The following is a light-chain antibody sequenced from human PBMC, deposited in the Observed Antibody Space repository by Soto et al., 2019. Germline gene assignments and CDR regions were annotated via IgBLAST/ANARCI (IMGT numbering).Light chain of an antibody. V-gene: IGKV1-27*01. CDR2: AAS. CDR1: QGVSNF. CDR3: QRYDSAQLT. J-gene: IGKJ4*01. Sequence: DIQMTQSPSSLSASVGDRVTITCRASQGVSNFLAWYQQKPGKVPKLLMYAASTLQSGVPSRFSGSGSGKDFTLTISSLQPVDGETYYCQRYDSAQLTLGGGSKGDIX.